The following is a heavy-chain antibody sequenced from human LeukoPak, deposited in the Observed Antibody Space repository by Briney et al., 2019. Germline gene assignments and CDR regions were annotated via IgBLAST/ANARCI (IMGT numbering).Heavy chain of an antibody. CDR3: ARGAPGVGVVNQFDY. Sequence: GGSLRLSRVHSRFSASDNYIFWVRQPPGKGLEWLSVIYSGGSINYADSVDGRFTISRDDAKNTLHLQMNSLRGDDTAVYYCARGAPGVGVVNQFDYWGQGTQVIVSS. CDR2: IYSGGSI. V-gene: IGHV3-53*01. CDR1: RFSASDNY. J-gene: IGHJ4*02. D-gene: IGHD3-3*01.